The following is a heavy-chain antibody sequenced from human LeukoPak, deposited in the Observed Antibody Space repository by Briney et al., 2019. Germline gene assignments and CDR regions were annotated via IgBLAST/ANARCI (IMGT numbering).Heavy chain of an antibody. D-gene: IGHD3-10*01. CDR3: AKGRLQEGTVFRGVITPVDY. V-gene: IGHV3-23*01. CDR2: ISGSGDGT. J-gene: IGHJ4*02. Sequence: GGSLRLSCAASGFTFSNFAMNWVRRAPGKGLEWVLTISGSGDGTNYADSVKGRFTISRDNSKNTLFLQMSSLSADDTALYYCAKGRLQEGTVFRGVITPVDYWGQGTLVTVTS. CDR1: GFTFSNFA.